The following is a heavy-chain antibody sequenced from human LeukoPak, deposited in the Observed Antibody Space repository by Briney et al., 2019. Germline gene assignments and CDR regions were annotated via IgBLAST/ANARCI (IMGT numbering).Heavy chain of an antibody. CDR3: AKDRGSTSPPSGWFDP. D-gene: IGHD2-2*01. CDR2: ISGSGGST. CDR1: GFTFSSYS. V-gene: IGHV3-23*01. J-gene: IGHJ5*02. Sequence: PGGFLRLSCAASGFTFSSYSMNWVRQAPGKGLEWVSAISGSGGSTYYADSVKGRFTISRDNSKNTLYLQMNSLRAEDTAVYYCAKDRGSTSPPSGWFDPWGQGTLVTVSS.